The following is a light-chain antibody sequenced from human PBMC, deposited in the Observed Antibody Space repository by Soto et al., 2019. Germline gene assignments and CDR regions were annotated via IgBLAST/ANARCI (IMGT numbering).Light chain of an antibody. V-gene: IGLV4-69*01. CDR1: SGHSSYA. Sequence: QHVLTQSPSASASLGASVKLTCTLSSGHSSYAIAWHQQQPEKGPRYLMKLNSDGSHSKGDGIPDRFSGSSSGAERYLTISRLQSEDEADYYCQTWCTGIVFGGGTKLTVL. CDR2: LNSDGSH. J-gene: IGLJ3*02. CDR3: QTWCTGIV.